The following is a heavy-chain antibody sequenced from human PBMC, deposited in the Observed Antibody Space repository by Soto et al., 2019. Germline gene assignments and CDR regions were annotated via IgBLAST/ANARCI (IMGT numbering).Heavy chain of an antibody. V-gene: IGHV4-59*08. CDR3: ARWATY. CDR1: GGSISGDYY. J-gene: IGHJ4*02. D-gene: IGHD1-1*01. Sequence: PSETLSLTCTVSGGSISGDYYWSWIRQPPGKGLEWIGYIYYTGSTNHNPSLKSRVTIPVDTSNNQFSLRLTSVTAADTAVYYCARWATYWGQGTLVTVSS. CDR2: IYYTGST.